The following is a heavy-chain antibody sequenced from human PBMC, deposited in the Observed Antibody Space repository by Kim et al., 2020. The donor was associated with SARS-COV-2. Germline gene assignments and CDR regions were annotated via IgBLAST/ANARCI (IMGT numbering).Heavy chain of an antibody. CDR2: IKSKTDGGTT. CDR1: GFTFSNAW. J-gene: IGHJ6*03. V-gene: IGHV3-15*01. Sequence: GGSLRHSCAASGFTFSNAWMSWVRQAPGKGLEWVGRIKSKTDGGTTDYAAPVKGRFTISRDDSKNTLYLQMNSLKTEDTAVYYCTTSPPPYCGGDCPVYYYYYMDVWGKGTTVTVSS. CDR3: TTSPPPYCGGDCPVYYYYYMDV. D-gene: IGHD2-21*01.